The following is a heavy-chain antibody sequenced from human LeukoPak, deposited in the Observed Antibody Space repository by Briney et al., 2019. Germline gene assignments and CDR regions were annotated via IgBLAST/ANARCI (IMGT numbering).Heavy chain of an antibody. CDR1: GGTFGSYA. D-gene: IGHD3-16*01. CDR3: ARGRRLRLGEFRWFDP. CDR2: IIPIFGTA. J-gene: IGHJ5*02. Sequence: SVKVSCKASGGTFGSYAISWVRQAPGQGLEWMGRIIPIFGTANYAQKFQGRVTITTDESTSTAYMELSSLRSEDTAVYYCARGRRLRLGEFRWFDPWGQGTLVTVSS. V-gene: IGHV1-69*05.